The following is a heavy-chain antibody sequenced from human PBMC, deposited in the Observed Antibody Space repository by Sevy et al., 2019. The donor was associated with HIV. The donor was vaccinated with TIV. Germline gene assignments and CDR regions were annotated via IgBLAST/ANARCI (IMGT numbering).Heavy chain of an antibody. D-gene: IGHD3-16*02. CDR1: GYTFTSYG. Sequence: ASVKVSCKASGYTFTSYGISWVRQAPRQGLEWIGWISAYNGNTNYAQKLQGRVTMTTDTSTSTAYMELRSLRSDDTAVYYCARVWRYDYVWGSYRSPDFDYWGQGTLVTVSS. CDR2: ISAYNGNT. J-gene: IGHJ4*02. V-gene: IGHV1-18*01. CDR3: ARVWRYDYVWGSYRSPDFDY.